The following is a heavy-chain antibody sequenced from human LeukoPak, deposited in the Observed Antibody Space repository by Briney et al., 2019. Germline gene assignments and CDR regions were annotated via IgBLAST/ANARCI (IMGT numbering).Heavy chain of an antibody. CDR1: GYTVTGDD. J-gene: IGHJ5*02. CDR2: INPNSGGT. Sequence: ASVKVSCKASGYTVTGDDMHGVRQAPGQGLELMGWINPNSGGTNYAQKFQGRVTMTRDTSISTAYMELSRLRSDDTAVYYCARGGYDDWFDPWGQGTLVTVSS. V-gene: IGHV1-2*02. D-gene: IGHD5-12*01. CDR3: ARGGYDDWFDP.